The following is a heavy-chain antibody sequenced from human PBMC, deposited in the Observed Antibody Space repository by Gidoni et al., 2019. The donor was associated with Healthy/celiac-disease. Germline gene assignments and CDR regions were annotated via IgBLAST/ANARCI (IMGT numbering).Heavy chain of an antibody. CDR1: GFPFSSYV. CDR3: AKEGAAAGTPYYYYGMDV. J-gene: IGHJ6*02. CDR2: ISGSGGST. Sequence: EVQLVESGGGLVQPGGSLRLSCAASGFPFSSYVMSGVRQAPGKGLEWVSAISGSGGSTYYADSVKGRFTISRDNSKNTLYLQMNSLRAEDTAVYYCAKEGAAAGTPYYYYGMDVWGQGTTVTVSS. D-gene: IGHD6-13*01. V-gene: IGHV3-23*04.